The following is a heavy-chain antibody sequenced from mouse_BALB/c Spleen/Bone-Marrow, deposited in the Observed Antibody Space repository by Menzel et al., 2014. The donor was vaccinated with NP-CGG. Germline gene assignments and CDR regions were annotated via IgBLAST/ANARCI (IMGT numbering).Heavy chain of an antibody. CDR3: ARGLDY. J-gene: IGHJ2*01. Sequence: EAKLVESGGGLVQPGGSLKLSCAASGFTFSSYGMSWARQTPDKRLELVATINTNGGNTYYPDSVKGRFTISRDNAKNTLYLQMSSLKSEDTAMYYCARGLDYWGQGTTLTVSS. CDR1: GFTFSSYG. V-gene: IGHV5-6-3*01. CDR2: INTNGGNT.